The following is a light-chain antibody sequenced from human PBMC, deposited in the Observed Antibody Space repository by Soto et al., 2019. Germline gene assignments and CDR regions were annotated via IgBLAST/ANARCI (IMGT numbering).Light chain of an antibody. V-gene: IGKV3-15*01. J-gene: IGKJ2*01. Sequence: EIAMTQSPATLSVSPGERATLSCRASQSISTELAWYQQKPGQPPRLLIYSASTRTTGVPARFTGRGSGSEFTLTISGLQSEDFAIYYCQQGHTWPLTFGQGTRLEI. CDR1: QSISTE. CDR3: QQGHTWPLT. CDR2: SAS.